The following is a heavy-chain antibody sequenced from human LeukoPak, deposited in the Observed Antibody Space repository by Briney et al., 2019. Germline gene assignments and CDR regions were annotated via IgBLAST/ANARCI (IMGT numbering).Heavy chain of an antibody. CDR2: IYYSGST. CDR3: ARGLEGGYSYDRISWFDP. J-gene: IGHJ5*02. CDR1: GGSISSYY. D-gene: IGHD5-18*01. V-gene: IGHV4-59*01. Sequence: PSETLSLTCTVSGGSISSYYWSWIRQPPGKGLEWIGYIYYSGSTNHNPSLKSRVTISVDTSKNQFSLKLSSVTAADTAVYYCARGLEGGYSYDRISWFDPWGQGTLVTVSS.